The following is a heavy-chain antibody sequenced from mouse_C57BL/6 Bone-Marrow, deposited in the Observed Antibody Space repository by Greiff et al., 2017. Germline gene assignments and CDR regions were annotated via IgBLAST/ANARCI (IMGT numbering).Heavy chain of an antibody. CDR3: ARHEASDYYGSSPYVDY. Sequence: QVQLQQSGAELVKPGASVKLSCKASGYTFTEYTIHWVKQRSGQGLEWIGWFYPGSGSIKYNEKFKDKATLTADKSSSTVYMELSRLTSEDSAVYFCARHEASDYYGSSPYVDYWGQGTTLTVSS. CDR2: FYPGSGSI. CDR1: GYTFTEYT. J-gene: IGHJ2*01. V-gene: IGHV1-62-2*01. D-gene: IGHD1-1*01.